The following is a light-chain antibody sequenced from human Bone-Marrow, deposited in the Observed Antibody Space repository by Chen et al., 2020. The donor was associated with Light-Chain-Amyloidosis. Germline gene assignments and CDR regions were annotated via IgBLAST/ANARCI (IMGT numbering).Light chain of an antibody. Sequence: QSALTQPASVSGSPGQSITLSCTGTSSDVGGDNPVSWYQQHPDKAPKLMIYEVTNRPSSVPDRFSGSKSDNTASLTISGLQTEDEADYFCSSYTITNTLVFGSGTRVTVL. CDR2: EVT. CDR1: SSDVGGDNP. J-gene: IGLJ1*01. V-gene: IGLV2-14*01. CDR3: SSYTITNTLV.